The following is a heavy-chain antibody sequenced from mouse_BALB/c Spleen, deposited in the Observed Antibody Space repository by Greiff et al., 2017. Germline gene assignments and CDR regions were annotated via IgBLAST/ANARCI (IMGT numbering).Heavy chain of an antibody. Sequence: QVQLEQSGAELMKPGASVKISCKATGYTFSSYWIEWVKQRPGHGLEWIGEILPGSGSTNYNEKFKGKATFTADTSSNTAYMQLSSLTSEDSAVYYCARSGLQVNYWGQGTSVTVSS. CDR2: ILPGSGST. CDR3: ARSGLQVNY. V-gene: IGHV1-9*01. D-gene: IGHD2-13*01. CDR1: GYTFSSYW. J-gene: IGHJ4*01.